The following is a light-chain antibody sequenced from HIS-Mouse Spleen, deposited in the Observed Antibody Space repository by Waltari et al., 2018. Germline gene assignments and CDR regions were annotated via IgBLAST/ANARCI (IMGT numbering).Light chain of an antibody. CDR1: SSNIGSNY. J-gene: IGLJ1*01. CDR3: AAWDDSLSGHYV. V-gene: IGLV1-47*01. Sequence: GTPGQRVTISCSGSSSNIGSNYVYWYQQLPGTAPKLLIYRNNQRPSGVPDRFSGSKSGTSASLAISGLRSEDEADYYCAAWDDSLSGHYVFGTGTKVTVL. CDR2: RNN.